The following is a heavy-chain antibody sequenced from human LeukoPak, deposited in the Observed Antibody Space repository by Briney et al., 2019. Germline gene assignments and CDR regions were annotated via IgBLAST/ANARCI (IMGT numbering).Heavy chain of an antibody. V-gene: IGHV1-18*01. CDR1: GYTFTSYG. CDR2: ISADNGNT. CDR3: AREDTYYYDSSGYFQTFDY. Sequence: ASVKVSCKASGYTFTSYGISWVRQAPGQGLEWMGWISADNGNTNYAQKLQGRVTMTTDTSTSTAYMELRSLRSDDTAVYYCAREDTYYYDSSGYFQTFDYWGQGTLVTVSS. J-gene: IGHJ4*02. D-gene: IGHD3-22*01.